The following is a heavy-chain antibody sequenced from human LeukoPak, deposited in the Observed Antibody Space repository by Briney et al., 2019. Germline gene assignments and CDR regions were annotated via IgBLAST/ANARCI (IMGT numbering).Heavy chain of an antibody. J-gene: IGHJ4*02. CDR3: ATDKCTGCRGRYFR. Sequence: ASVKVFCKVSGYTLTELSMHWVRQAPGKGLEWMGGFDPEDGETIYAQKFQGRVTMTEDTSTDTAYMELSSLRSEDTAVYYCATDKCTGCRGRYFRWGQGTLVTVSS. V-gene: IGHV1-24*01. D-gene: IGHD3-9*01. CDR2: FDPEDGET. CDR1: GYTLTELS.